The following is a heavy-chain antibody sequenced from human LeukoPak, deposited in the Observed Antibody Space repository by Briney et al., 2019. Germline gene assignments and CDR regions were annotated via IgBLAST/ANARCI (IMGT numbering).Heavy chain of an antibody. CDR1: GGSISNYY. D-gene: IGHD3-22*01. V-gene: IGHV4-59*01. CDR2: IYYSGST. CDR3: ARCYYDSSGYYYLYYFDF. Sequence: PSETLSLTCTVSGGSISNYYWTWIRQPPGKGLEWIGYIYYSGSTNYNPSLKSRVTISVVTSKNQFSLKLSSVTAADTAVYYCARCYYDSSGYYYLYYFDFWGQGTLVTVSS. J-gene: IGHJ4*02.